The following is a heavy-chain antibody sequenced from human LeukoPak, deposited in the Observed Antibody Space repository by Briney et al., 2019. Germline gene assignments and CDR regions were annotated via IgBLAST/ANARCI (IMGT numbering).Heavy chain of an antibody. V-gene: IGHV3-33*06. Sequence: PGGSLRLSCAASGFTFSSHGTHWVRQAPGKGLEWVSIIWYDGSDEYYADSVKGRFTISRDNSKNTLWLQMNSLRAEDTALYHCAKGSLGSWYFFDYWGQGTLVTVSS. J-gene: IGHJ4*02. CDR1: GFTFSSHG. CDR2: IWYDGSDE. D-gene: IGHD6-13*01. CDR3: AKGSLGSWYFFDY.